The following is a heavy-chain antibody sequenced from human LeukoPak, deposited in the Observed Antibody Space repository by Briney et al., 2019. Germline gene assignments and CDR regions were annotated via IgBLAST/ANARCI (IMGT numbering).Heavy chain of an antibody. Sequence: ASVKVSCKASGYTFTDYPMNWVRQAPGQGLEWMGWINTDTGNPTYAQGFTGHYVFSLDTSVSTAYLQIISLKAEDTAVYYCARAGLTGSKLAFDVWGQGTTVTVSS. CDR2: INTDTGNP. J-gene: IGHJ3*01. CDR3: ARAGLTGSKLAFDV. V-gene: IGHV7-4-1*02. D-gene: IGHD1-20*01. CDR1: GYTFTDYP.